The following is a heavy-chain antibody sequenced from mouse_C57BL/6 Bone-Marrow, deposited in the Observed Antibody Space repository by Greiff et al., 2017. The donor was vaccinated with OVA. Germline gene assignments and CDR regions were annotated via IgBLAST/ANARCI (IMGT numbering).Heavy chain of an antibody. CDR1: GYTFTSYW. Sequence: QVQLQQPGAELVKPGASVKLSCKASGYTFTSYWMHWVKQRPGRGLEWIGRFAPNRGGTKYNEKFKSKATLTVDKPSSTAYMQRCSLTAEDSAVYYCARWRYYGSSSYYFDYGGQGTTLTVSS. D-gene: IGHD1-1*01. J-gene: IGHJ2*01. CDR3: ARWRYYGSSSYYFDY. V-gene: IGHV1-72*01. CDR2: FAPNRGGT.